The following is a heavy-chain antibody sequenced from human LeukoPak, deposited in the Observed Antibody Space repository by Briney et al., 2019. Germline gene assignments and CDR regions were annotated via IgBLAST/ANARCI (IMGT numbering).Heavy chain of an antibody. Sequence: AGGSLRLSCAASGFTVSSNYMSWVRQAPGKGLEWVSVIYSGGSTYYADSVKGRFTISRDNSKNTLYLQMNSLRAEDTAVYYCAKDLSVVAFDIWGQGTMVIVSS. CDR2: IYSGGST. J-gene: IGHJ3*02. D-gene: IGHD2/OR15-2a*01. CDR1: GFTVSSNY. V-gene: IGHV3-66*01. CDR3: AKDLSVVAFDI.